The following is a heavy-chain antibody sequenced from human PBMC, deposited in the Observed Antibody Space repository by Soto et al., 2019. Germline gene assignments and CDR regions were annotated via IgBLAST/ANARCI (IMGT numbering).Heavy chain of an antibody. V-gene: IGHV3-30*18. Sequence: QVQLVESGGGVVQPGRSLRLSCAASGFTFSSYGMHWVRQAPGKGLEWVAVISYDGSNKYYADSVKGRFTISRDNSKNTLYLQMNSLSAEDTAVYYCAKDRDIVVVVAALQHWGQGTLVTVSS. CDR2: ISYDGSNK. D-gene: IGHD2-15*01. J-gene: IGHJ1*01. CDR1: GFTFSSYG. CDR3: AKDRDIVVVVAALQH.